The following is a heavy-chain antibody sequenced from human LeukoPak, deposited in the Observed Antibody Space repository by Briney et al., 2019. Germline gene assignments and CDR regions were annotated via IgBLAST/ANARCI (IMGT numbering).Heavy chain of an antibody. CDR1: GGSISSGGYS. Sequence: SQTLSLTCAVSGGSISSGGYSWSWIRQPPGKGLEWIGYIYHSGSTYYNPSLKSRVTISVDRSKNQFSLKLSSVTAADTAVYYCARVYSSGPGGWFDPWGQGTLVTVSS. CDR3: ARVYSSGPGGWFDP. D-gene: IGHD6-19*01. CDR2: IYHSGST. J-gene: IGHJ5*02. V-gene: IGHV4-30-2*01.